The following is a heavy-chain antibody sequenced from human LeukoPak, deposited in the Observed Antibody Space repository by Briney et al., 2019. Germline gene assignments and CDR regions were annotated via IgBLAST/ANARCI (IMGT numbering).Heavy chain of an antibody. J-gene: IGHJ5*02. Sequence: GGSLRLSCAASGFTFSSYAMSWVRQAPGKGLEWVSAISGSGGSTYYADSVKGRFTISRDNSKNTLYLQMNSLRAEDTAVYYCARDTRLGYCRSTSCYASWFDPWGQGTPVTVSS. D-gene: IGHD2-2*01. V-gene: IGHV3-23*01. CDR1: GFTFSSYA. CDR2: ISGSGGST. CDR3: ARDTRLGYCRSTSCYASWFDP.